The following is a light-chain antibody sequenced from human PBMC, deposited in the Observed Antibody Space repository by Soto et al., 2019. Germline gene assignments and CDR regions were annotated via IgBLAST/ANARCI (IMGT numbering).Light chain of an antibody. CDR1: QSVSSSY. CDR3: QQYGSPPFT. V-gene: IGKV3-20*01. Sequence: EIVLTQSPGTLSLSPGERVTLSCRASQSVSSSYLVWYQQRPGQAPRLLIYGASSRATGIPDRFSGSGSGTDFTLTISRLEPEDFAVYYCQQYGSPPFTFGPGTKVDIK. CDR2: GAS. J-gene: IGKJ3*01.